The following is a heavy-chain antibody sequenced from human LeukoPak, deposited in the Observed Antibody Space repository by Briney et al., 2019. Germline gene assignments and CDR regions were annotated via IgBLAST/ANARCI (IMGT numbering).Heavy chain of an antibody. CDR3: ARAEWSNWYFDL. J-gene: IGHJ2*01. V-gene: IGHV3-7*03. D-gene: IGHD3-3*01. CDR2: IKQDGSEK. CDR1: GFTFSTYW. Sequence: GGSLRLSWAASGFTFSTYWMNWVRQAPRKGLEWVANIKQDGSEKYYVDSVKGRFTLSRDSAKNSLYLQMNSLRAEDTAVYYCARAEWSNWYFDLWGRGTLVTVSS.